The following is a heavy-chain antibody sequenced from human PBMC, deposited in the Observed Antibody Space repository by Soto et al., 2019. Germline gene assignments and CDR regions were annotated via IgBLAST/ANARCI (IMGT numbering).Heavy chain of an antibody. J-gene: IGHJ6*02. CDR1: GFTFTSSA. Sequence: SVKVSCKASGFTFTSSAMQWVRQARGQRLEWIGWIVVGSGNTNYAQKFQERVTITRDMSTSTAYMELSSLRSEDTAVYYCAEEGTVTTGMDVWGQGTTVTVSS. D-gene: IGHD4-17*01. V-gene: IGHV1-58*02. CDR2: IVVGSGNT. CDR3: AEEGTVTTGMDV.